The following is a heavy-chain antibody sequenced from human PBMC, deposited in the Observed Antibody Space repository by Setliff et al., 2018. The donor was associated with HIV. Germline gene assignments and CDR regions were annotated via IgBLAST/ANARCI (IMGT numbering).Heavy chain of an antibody. J-gene: IGHJ6*02. CDR3: ARVLEGTLGVVIYYYYGMDV. Sequence: PGGSLRLSCAASGFTFSSYSMNWVRQAPGKGLEWVSSISSTNNYIYYADSVKGRFTISRDNAKNSLYLQMNSLRAEDTAVYYCARVLEGTLGVVIYYYYGMDVWGQGTTVTVSS. CDR1: GFTFSSYS. D-gene: IGHD3-3*01. CDR2: ISSTNNYI. V-gene: IGHV3-21*01.